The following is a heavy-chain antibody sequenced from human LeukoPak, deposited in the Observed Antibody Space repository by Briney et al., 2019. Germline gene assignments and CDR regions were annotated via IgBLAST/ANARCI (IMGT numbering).Heavy chain of an antibody. CDR1: GGTFSSYA. J-gene: IGHJ1*01. D-gene: IGHD4-17*01. CDR2: IIPIFGTA. V-gene: IGHV1-69*05. Sequence: ASVKVSCKASGGTFSSYAISWVRQAPGQGLEWMGRIIPIFGTANYAQKFQGRVTITTDESTSAAYTELSSLRSEDTAVYYCARDYPLPPPYGDYFPIAFQHWGQGTLVTVPS. CDR3: ARDYPLPPPYGDYFPIAFQH.